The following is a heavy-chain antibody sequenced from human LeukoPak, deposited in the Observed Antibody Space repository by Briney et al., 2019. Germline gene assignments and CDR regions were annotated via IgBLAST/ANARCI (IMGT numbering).Heavy chain of an antibody. J-gene: IGHJ4*02. CDR2: IYPNSDAT. V-gene: IGHV1-2*02. CDR1: GYTFTGYY. Sequence: ASVKVSCKASGYTFTGYYMHWVRQAPGQGLEWMGWIYPNSDATKYAQKFQGRVTMTRDTSISTAYMELSGLRSDDTAVYYCGTLLSNGPFDYWGQGSLVTVSS. CDR3: GTLLSNGPFDY.